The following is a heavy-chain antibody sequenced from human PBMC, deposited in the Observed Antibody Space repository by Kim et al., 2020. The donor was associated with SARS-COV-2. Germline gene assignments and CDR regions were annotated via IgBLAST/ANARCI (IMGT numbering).Heavy chain of an antibody. J-gene: IGHJ4*02. Sequence: SETLSLTCAVYGGSFSGYYWSWIRQPPGKGLEWIGEINHSGSTNYNPSLKSRVTISVDTSKNQFSLKLSSVTAADTAVYYCARGGTFGGVIVSSALGYWGQGTLVTVSS. CDR2: INHSGST. D-gene: IGHD3-16*02. V-gene: IGHV4-34*01. CDR3: ARGGTFGGVIVSSALGY. CDR1: GGSFSGYY.